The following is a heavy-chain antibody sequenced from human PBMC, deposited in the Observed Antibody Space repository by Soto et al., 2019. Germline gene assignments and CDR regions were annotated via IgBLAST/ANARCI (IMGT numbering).Heavy chain of an antibody. V-gene: IGHV4-30-2*01. Sequence: SETLSLTCAVSGGSISSGGYSWSWIRQPPGKGLEWIGYIYHSGSTYYNPSLKSRVTISVDRSKNQFSLKLSSVTAADTAVYYCARGPSAAFTYYFDYWGQGTLVTV. CDR2: IYHSGST. CDR3: ARGPSAAFTYYFDY. D-gene: IGHD2-15*01. CDR1: GGSISSGGYS. J-gene: IGHJ4*02.